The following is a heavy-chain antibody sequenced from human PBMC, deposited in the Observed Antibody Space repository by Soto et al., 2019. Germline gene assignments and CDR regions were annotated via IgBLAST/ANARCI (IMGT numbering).Heavy chain of an antibody. Sequence: PGGSLRLSCAASGFSVSETYMSWVRQAPGKGLEWVSVIYSGSNKYYVDSVKGRFTISRDNAKNTLYLQMNSLRAEDTAVYYCARDPNIVATMGSIYYYYGMDVWGQGTTVTVSS. CDR2: IYSGSNK. CDR1: GFSVSETY. CDR3: ARDPNIVATMGSIYYYYGMDV. D-gene: IGHD5-12*01. V-gene: IGHV3-66*01. J-gene: IGHJ6*02.